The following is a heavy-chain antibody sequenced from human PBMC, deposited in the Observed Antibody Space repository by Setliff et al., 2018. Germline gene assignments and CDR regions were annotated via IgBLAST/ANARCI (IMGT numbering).Heavy chain of an antibody. CDR3: ARAPRYFDPTGSYFDF. J-gene: IGHJ4*02. CDR1: GASISGNSYY. D-gene: IGHD3-22*01. CDR2: TYYSGNT. Sequence: SETLSLTCTVSGASISGNSYYWGWIRQPPGKGPELIASTYYSGNTYYNPPLKSRVTISLDTSNNQFSLKLTSVTAADTAVYYCARAPRYFDPTGSYFDFWGQGTLVTVSS. V-gene: IGHV4-39*07.